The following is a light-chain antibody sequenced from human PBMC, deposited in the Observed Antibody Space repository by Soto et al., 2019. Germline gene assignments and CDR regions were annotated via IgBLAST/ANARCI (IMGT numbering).Light chain of an antibody. CDR3: CSDEPAPTNVV. V-gene: IGLV2-23*01. CDR2: EGM. J-gene: IGLJ2*01. Sequence: QSALTQPASVSGSPGQSITISCTGTSSDVGSYNLVSWYQHHPGKAPKLIIYEGMKRPSGVSDRFSGSKSGTTASLTISGLQAEDEADYYCCSDEPAPTNVVFGGGTKLTVL. CDR1: SSDVGSYNL.